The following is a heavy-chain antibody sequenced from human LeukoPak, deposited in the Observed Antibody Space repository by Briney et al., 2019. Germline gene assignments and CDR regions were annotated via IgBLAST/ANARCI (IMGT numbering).Heavy chain of an antibody. Sequence: SETLSLTCTVSGGSISSSSYYWGWIRQPPGKGLEWIGSIYYSGSTYYNPSLKSRVTISVDTSKNQFSPKLSSVTAADTAVYYCARQSMVRGITIIPVHFDYWGQGTLVTVSS. J-gene: IGHJ4*02. V-gene: IGHV4-39*07. CDR2: IYYSGST. D-gene: IGHD3-10*01. CDR3: ARQSMVRGITIIPVHFDY. CDR1: GGSISSSSYY.